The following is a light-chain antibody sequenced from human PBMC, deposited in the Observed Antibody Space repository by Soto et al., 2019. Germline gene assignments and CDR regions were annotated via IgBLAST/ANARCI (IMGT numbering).Light chain of an antibody. J-gene: IGLJ2*01. CDR2: RSV. CDR3: AAWDDSLSGVV. V-gene: IGLV1-47*01. Sequence: QAVVTQPPSASGTPGQRVTISCSGSSSNIGNNFAYWYQQLPGTAPKLLIYRSVQRPSGVPDRFSGSKSGSSASLAISGLRSEDEADYYCAAWDDSLSGVVFGGGTKLTVL. CDR1: SSNIGNNF.